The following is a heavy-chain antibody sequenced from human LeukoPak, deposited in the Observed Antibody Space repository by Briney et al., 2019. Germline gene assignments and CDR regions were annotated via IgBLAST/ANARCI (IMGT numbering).Heavy chain of an antibody. CDR1: GFTFSGSA. D-gene: IGHD2-2*01. CDR3: TSLHCSSTSCSPSYGMDV. CDR2: IRSKANSYAT. Sequence: GGSLKLSCAASGFTFSGSAMHWVRQASGKGLEWVGRIRSKANSYATAYAASVKGRFTISRDDSKNTAYLQMNSLKTEDTAVYYCTSLHCSSTSCSPSYGMDVWGKGTTVTVSS. J-gene: IGHJ6*04. V-gene: IGHV3-73*01.